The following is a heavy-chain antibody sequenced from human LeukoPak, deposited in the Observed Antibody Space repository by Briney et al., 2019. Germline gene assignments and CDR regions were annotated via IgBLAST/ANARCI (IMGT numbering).Heavy chain of an antibody. V-gene: IGHV3-74*01. CDR3: ARGSGASLGY. CDR2: INSDGSST. J-gene: IGHJ4*02. D-gene: IGHD2-15*01. Sequence: GGSLRLSCAASGFTFSSYWMHWVRRAPGKGLVWVSRINSDGSSTSHADSVKGRFTISRDNAKNTLYLQMNSLRDEDTAVYYCARGSGASLGYWGQGTLVTVSA. CDR1: GFTFSSYW.